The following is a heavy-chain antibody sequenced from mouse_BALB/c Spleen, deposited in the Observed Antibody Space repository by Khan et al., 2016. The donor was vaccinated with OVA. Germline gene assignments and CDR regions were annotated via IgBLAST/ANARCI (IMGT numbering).Heavy chain of an antibody. CDR2: ISSGGDYT. V-gene: IGHV5-6*01. J-gene: IGHJ3*01. CDR1: GFTFSNYG. Sequence: EVELVESGGDLVKPGGSLKLSCAVSGFTFSNYGMSWVRQTPDKRLEWVATISSGGDYTYYPDSVKGRFTISRDIAKNTLYLQMGGMKSEETARYYCASHLTGSFAYWGQGTLVTVSA. CDR3: ASHLTGSFAY. D-gene: IGHD4-1*01.